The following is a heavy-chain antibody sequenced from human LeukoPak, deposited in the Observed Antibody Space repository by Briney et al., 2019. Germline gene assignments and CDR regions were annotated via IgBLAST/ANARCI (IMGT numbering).Heavy chain of an antibody. Sequence: SETLSLTCSVSGFSITTGYYWAWIRQPPGRGLEWIGTIFRIGSSYFNPSLKSRVTISVDTSKNQFSLKLSSVTAADTAVYYCARGIRGFYYFDYWGQGTLVTVSS. J-gene: IGHJ4*02. CDR1: GFSITTGYY. CDR3: ARGIRGFYYFDY. V-gene: IGHV4-38-2*02. CDR2: IFRIGSS. D-gene: IGHD1-14*01.